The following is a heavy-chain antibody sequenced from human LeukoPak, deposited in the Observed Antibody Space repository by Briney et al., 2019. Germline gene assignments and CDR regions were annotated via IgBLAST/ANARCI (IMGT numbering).Heavy chain of an antibody. CDR2: IKQDGSEK. V-gene: IGHV3-7*01. CDR1: GFTFSSYW. Sequence: GGSLRLSYAASGFTFSSYWMSWVRQAPGKGLEWVASIKQDGSEKYCVDSVKGRFTISRDNANNSLYLQMNSLRADDTAVYYCARDNGLRKAAPPGWFDPWGQGALATVSS. J-gene: IGHJ5*02. CDR3: ARDNGLRKAAPPGWFDP. D-gene: IGHD6-6*01.